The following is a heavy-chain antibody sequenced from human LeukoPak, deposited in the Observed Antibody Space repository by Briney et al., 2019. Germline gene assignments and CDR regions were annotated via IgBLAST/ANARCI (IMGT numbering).Heavy chain of an antibody. D-gene: IGHD5-12*01. CDR2: ISRSGNTI. CDR1: GFTFSSYD. J-gene: IGHJ4*02. Sequence: GGSLRLSCAASGFTFSSYDMNWVRQAPGKGLEWVSFISRSGNTIWYADSVEGRFTISRDNAKSSLYLQMNSVRAEDTAVYYCAKTRRGDSGYDLDYWGQGTLVTVSS. V-gene: IGHV3-48*03. CDR3: AKTRRGDSGYDLDY.